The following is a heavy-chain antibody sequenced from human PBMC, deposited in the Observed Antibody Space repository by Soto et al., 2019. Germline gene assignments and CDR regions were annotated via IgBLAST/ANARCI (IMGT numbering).Heavy chain of an antibody. D-gene: IGHD6-19*01. CDR1: GYTFTGYY. CDR3: ATSRVSIAVAGETEYYFDS. Sequence: ASVKVSCKASGYTFTGYYMHWVRQAPGQGLEWMGWVNPNSGGTNYAQKFQGWVTMTRDTSISTAYMELSRLRSDDTAVYYCATSRVSIAVAGETEYYFDSWGQGTLVTVSS. J-gene: IGHJ4*02. V-gene: IGHV1-2*04. CDR2: VNPNSGGT.